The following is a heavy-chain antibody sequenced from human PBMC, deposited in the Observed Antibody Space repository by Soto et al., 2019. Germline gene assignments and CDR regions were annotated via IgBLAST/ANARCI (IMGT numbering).Heavy chain of an antibody. V-gene: IGHV3-30*18. J-gene: IGHJ4*02. CDR1: GFTFSSYG. Sequence: PGGSLRLSCAASGFTFSSYGMHWIRQAPGKGLEWVAVISYDGSNKYYADSVKGRFTISRDNSKNTLYPQMNSLRAEDTAVYYCAKTPQRGYFGWLLYMDYWGQGTLVTVSS. CDR2: ISYDGSNK. CDR3: AKTPQRGYFGWLLYMDY. D-gene: IGHD3-9*01.